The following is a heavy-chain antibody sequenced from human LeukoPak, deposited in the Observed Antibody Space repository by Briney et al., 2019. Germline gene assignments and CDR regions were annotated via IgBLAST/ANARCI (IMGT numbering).Heavy chain of an antibody. CDR2: INTNTGNP. Sequence: GASVKVSCKASGYTFTSYAMNWVRQAPGQGLEWMGWINTNTGNPTYAQGFTGRFVFSLDTSVSTAYLQISSLKAEDTAVYYCAREMSDYYGDYSEFDYWGQGTLVTVSS. J-gene: IGHJ4*02. V-gene: IGHV7-4-1*02. CDR1: GYTFTSYA. CDR3: AREMSDYYGDYSEFDY. D-gene: IGHD4-17*01.